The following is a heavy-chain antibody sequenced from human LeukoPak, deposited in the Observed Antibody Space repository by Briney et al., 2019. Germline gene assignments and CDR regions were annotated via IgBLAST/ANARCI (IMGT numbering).Heavy chain of an antibody. CDR3: VRDNVLYGSGSYPFDY. V-gene: IGHV4-39*07. Sequence: SETPSLTCTVSGGSISSSSYYWGWIRQPPGKGLEWIGSIYYSGSTYYNPSLKSRVTISVDTSKNQFSLKLSSVTAADTAVYYCVRDNVLYGSGSYPFDYWGQGTLVTVSS. J-gene: IGHJ4*02. D-gene: IGHD3-10*01. CDR1: GGSISSSSYY. CDR2: IYYSGST.